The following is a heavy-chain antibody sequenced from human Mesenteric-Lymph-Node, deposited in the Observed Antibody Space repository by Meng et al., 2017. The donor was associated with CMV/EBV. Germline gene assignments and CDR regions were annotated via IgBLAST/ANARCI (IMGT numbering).Heavy chain of an antibody. CDR1: GGTFSSYA. V-gene: IGHV1-69*05. CDR2: IIPIFGTA. D-gene: IGHD2-2*02. Sequence: SVKVSCKASGGTFSSYAISWVRQAPGQGLEWMGGIIPIFGTANYAQKFQGRVAITTDESTSTAYMELNSLRSEDTAVYYCARDYCSSTSCYMHRGSWFDPWGQGTLVTVSS. CDR3: ARDYCSSTSCYMHRGSWFDP. J-gene: IGHJ5*02.